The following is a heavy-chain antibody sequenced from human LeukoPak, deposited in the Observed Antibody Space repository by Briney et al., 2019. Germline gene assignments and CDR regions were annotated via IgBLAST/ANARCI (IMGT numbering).Heavy chain of an antibody. CDR2: IHSSGST. D-gene: IGHD6-19*01. CDR1: GGSISYYY. CDR3: ARDPHGSSAWYDY. Sequence: PSETLSLTCTVSGGSISYYYWTWIRQPAGKGLEWIGRIHSSGSTNYNPSLKSRVTMSVDTSKNQFSLRLSSVTAADTAVYYCARDPHGSSAWYDYWGQGILVTVSS. J-gene: IGHJ4*02. V-gene: IGHV4-4*07.